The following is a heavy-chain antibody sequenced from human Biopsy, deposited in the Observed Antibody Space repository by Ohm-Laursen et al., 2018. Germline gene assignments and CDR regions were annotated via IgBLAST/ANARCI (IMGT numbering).Heavy chain of an antibody. CDR3: ARDLYDFCGGCPFDP. CDR1: GFPFTNAW. CDR2: INGSGGST. V-gene: IGHV3-23*01. Sequence: SLRLSCTASGFPFTNAWMSWVRQAPGKGLECVSVINGSGGSTYYADPVKGRFTISRDNSKNTLYLQMNSLRAEDTAMYYCARDLYDFCGGCPFDPWGQGTLVTVS. J-gene: IGHJ5*02. D-gene: IGHD3-3*01.